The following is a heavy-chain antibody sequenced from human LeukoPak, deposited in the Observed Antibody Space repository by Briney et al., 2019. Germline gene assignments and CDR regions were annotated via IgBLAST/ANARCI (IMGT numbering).Heavy chain of an antibody. V-gene: IGHV3-30*18. CDR2: ISYDGSNK. D-gene: IGHD2-15*01. Sequence: GRSLRLSCAASGFTFSSYGMHWVRRAPGKGLEWVAVISYDGSNKYYADSVKGRFTISRDNSKNTLYLQMNSLRAEDTAVYYCAKVVAATVEYYYYGMDVWGQGTTVTVSS. CDR3: AKVVAATVEYYYYGMDV. J-gene: IGHJ6*02. CDR1: GFTFSSYG.